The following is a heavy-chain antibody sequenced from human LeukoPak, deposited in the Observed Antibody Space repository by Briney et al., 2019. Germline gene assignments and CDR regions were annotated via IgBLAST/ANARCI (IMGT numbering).Heavy chain of an antibody. CDR3: ARDLGIIDY. V-gene: IGHV3-48*01. J-gene: IGHJ4*02. CDR1: GFTLSSYA. CDR2: ISSSSSTI. D-gene: IGHD7-27*01. Sequence: GGSLRLSCAASGFTLSSYAMNWVRQAPGKGLEWVSYISSSSSTIYYADSVKGRFTISRDNAKNSLYLQMNSLRAEDTAVYYCARDLGIIDYWGQGTLVTVSS.